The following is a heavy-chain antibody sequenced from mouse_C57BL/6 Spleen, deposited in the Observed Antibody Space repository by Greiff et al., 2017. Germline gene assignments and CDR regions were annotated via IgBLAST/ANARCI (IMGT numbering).Heavy chain of an antibody. Sequence: QVQLQQSGAELVMPGASVKLSCKASGYTFTSYWMHWVKQRPGQGLEWIGEIDPSDSYTNYNQKFKGKSTLTVDKSSSTAYMQLSSLTSEDSAVYYCARWGSYYSNYVGFAYWGQGTLVTVSA. CDR1: GYTFTSYW. CDR2: IDPSDSYT. D-gene: IGHD2-5*01. V-gene: IGHV1-69*01. CDR3: ARWGSYYSNYVGFAY. J-gene: IGHJ3*01.